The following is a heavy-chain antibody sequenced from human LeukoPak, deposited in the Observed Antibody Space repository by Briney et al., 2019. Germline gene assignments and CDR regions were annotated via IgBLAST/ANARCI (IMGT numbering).Heavy chain of an antibody. J-gene: IGHJ5*02. D-gene: IGHD2-15*01. CDR2: INPNSGGT. V-gene: IGHV1-2*02. Sequence: ASVKVSCKASGYTFTGYYMHWVRQAPGQGLEWMGWINPNSGGTNYAQKFQGRVTMTRDTSIGTAYMELSRLRSDDTAVYYCARDLGDVVAATLFWFDPWGQGTLVTVSS. CDR3: ARDLGDVVAATLFWFDP. CDR1: GYTFTGYY.